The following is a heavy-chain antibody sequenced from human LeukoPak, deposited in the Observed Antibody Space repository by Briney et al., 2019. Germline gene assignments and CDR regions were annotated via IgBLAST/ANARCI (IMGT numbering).Heavy chain of an antibody. CDR2: IKQDGSEK. D-gene: IGHD1-26*01. V-gene: IGHV3-7*01. Sequence: GGSLRLSCAASGFTFSSYLMSWVRQAPGKGLEWVANIKQDGSEKYYVDSVKGRFTISRDNAKNSLYLQMNSLRAEDTAVYYCARSSSGSGGYYMDVWGKGTTVTVSS. CDR3: ARSSSGSGGYYMDV. CDR1: GFTFSSYL. J-gene: IGHJ6*03.